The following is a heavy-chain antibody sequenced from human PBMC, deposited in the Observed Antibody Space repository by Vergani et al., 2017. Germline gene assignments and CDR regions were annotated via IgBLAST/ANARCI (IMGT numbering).Heavy chain of an antibody. CDR2: INIGGRT. CDR1: SFSVSSHY. CDR3: AKDITLGEQLAIYYMYV. V-gene: IGHV3-53*01. D-gene: IGHD6-6*01. J-gene: IGHJ6*03. Sequence: LVESGGGLVQPGGSLRLSCAASSFSVSSHYMTWVRQAPGKGLEWVSTINIGGRTSYADSVKGRLTLTRDDSKNTLHLQMNSLRAEDTAVYYCAKDITLGEQLAIYYMYVWGKGTTVTVSS.